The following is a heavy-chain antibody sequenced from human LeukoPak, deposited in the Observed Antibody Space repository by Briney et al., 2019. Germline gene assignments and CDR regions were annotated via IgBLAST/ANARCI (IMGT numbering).Heavy chain of an antibody. CDR1: GYTLTELS. D-gene: IGHD6-19*01. CDR2: FDPEDGET. CDR3: ARWVSRIAVASDLGIYYFDY. V-gene: IGHV1-24*01. J-gene: IGHJ4*02. Sequence: GASVKVSCKVSGYTLTELSMHWVRQAPGKGLEWMGGFDPEDGETIYAQKFQGRVTMTTDTSTSTAYMELRSLRSDDTAVYYCARWVSRIAVASDLGIYYFDYWGQGTLVTVSS.